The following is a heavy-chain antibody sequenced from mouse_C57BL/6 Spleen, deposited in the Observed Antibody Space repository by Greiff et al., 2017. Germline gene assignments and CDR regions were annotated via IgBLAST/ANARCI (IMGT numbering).Heavy chain of an antibody. CDR1: GYTFTDYE. Sequence: QVQLKESGAELVRPGASVTLSCKASGYTFTDYEMHWVKQTPVHGLEWIGAIDPETGGTAYNQKFKGKAILTADKSSSTAYMELRSLTSEDSAVDYGTRSSTVVATLYYFDYWGQGTTLTVSS. D-gene: IGHD1-1*01. V-gene: IGHV1-15*01. CDR2: IDPETGGT. CDR3: TRSSTVVATLYYFDY. J-gene: IGHJ2*01.